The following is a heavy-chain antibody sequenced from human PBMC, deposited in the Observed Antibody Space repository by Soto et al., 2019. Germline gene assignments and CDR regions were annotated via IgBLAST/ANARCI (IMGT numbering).Heavy chain of an antibody. CDR3: ARKGNLPPVY. Sequence: QVLLVESGGGLVKPGGSLRLSCAASGFSFSDYYMSWIRQAPGKGLEWVSYSSSSENIIDYADSVKGRFTISRDNAKTSLYLQMNSLRAEGTAVYYCARKGNLPPVYWGQGTMVTFSS. CDR1: GFSFSDYY. CDR2: SSSSENII. J-gene: IGHJ4*02. V-gene: IGHV3-11*01.